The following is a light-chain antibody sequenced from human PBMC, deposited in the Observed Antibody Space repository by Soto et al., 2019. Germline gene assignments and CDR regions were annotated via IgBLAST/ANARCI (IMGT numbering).Light chain of an antibody. J-gene: IGKJ4*01. V-gene: IGKV3-15*01. CDR3: QQYYKWTLT. Sequence: EIVMTQSPATLSLSPGERATLSFSPSQSLPNPLAWYQQKPGQAPRLLISDASTRAPGIPARLSGSGSGTEFTLTISSLEYQAFAVYSCQQYYKWTLTFGGGPKVDIK. CDR1: QSLPNP. CDR2: DAS.